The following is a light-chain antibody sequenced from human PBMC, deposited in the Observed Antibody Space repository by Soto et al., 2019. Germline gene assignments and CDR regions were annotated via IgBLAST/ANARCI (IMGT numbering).Light chain of an antibody. CDR3: HQYGSSPLT. CDR2: SAS. Sequence: EIVLQQSPGTLSLSPGETATLSCRASETVDTSSLGWYQQKPGRAPSLLIYSASRRATGIPDRFDASGSATDFNLTISRLEPEDFAVYYCHQYGSSPLTFGGGKKVEI. J-gene: IGKJ4*01. CDR1: ETVDTSS. V-gene: IGKV3-20*01.